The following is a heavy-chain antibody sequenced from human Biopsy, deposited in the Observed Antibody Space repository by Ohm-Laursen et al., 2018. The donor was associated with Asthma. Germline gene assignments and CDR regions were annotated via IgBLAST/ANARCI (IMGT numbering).Heavy chain of an antibody. V-gene: IGHV1-69*17. Sequence: SSVKVSCKPSGGTFSSYAISWVRQAPGQGLEWMGGIIPIFGIANYAQKFQGRVTITADKSTSTAYMELSSLRSEDTAVYYCARGGSYSSRRYYFDYWGQGTLVTVSS. CDR2: IIPIFGIA. CDR1: GGTFSSYA. CDR3: ARGGSYSSRRYYFDY. D-gene: IGHD1-26*01. J-gene: IGHJ4*02.